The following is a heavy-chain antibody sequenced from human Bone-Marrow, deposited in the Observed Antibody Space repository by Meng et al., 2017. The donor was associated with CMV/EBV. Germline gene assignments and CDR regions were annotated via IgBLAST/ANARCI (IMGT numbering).Heavy chain of an antibody. CDR3: AKALDTAMVIDYYDYGMDV. CDR1: GFTSGSFG. Sequence: GGSRRPSWAASGFTSGSFGMHWVRQPRGKGLEWVAVIWYDGSKKNYASSVKGRFTISRDNSKNTLYLQMNSLRAEETAVYYCAKALDTAMVIDYYDYGMDVWGQGTTVTVSS. V-gene: IGHV3-33*06. J-gene: IGHJ6*02. D-gene: IGHD5-18*01. CDR2: IWYDGSKK.